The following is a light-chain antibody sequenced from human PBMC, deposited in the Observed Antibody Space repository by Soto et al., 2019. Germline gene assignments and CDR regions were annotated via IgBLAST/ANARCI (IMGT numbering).Light chain of an antibody. J-gene: IGLJ1*01. V-gene: IGLV2-14*01. CDR2: XVS. CDR1: SSDVGGYNY. Sequence: QSVLTQPASVSGSPGQSITISCTGTSSDVGGYNYVSWYQQHPGKAPKLMIYXVSNRPSGVSNRFSGSKSGNTASLTISGLQAEDEADYYCSSYTSSSANVFGTGTKLTVL. CDR3: SSYTSSSANV.